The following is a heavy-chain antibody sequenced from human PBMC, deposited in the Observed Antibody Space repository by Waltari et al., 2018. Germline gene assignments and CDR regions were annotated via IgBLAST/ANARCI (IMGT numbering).Heavy chain of an antibody. Sequence: QVQLVQSGAEVKKPGASVKVSCKASGYTFTGYYMHWVRQAPGQGLEWMGRSNPSSGGTNYAQKFQGRVTMTRDTAISTAYMELSRLRSDDTAVYYGARVRGARGLDAFDIWGQGTMVTVSS. V-gene: IGHV1-2*06. J-gene: IGHJ3*02. CDR2: SNPSSGGT. CDR1: GYTFTGYY. D-gene: IGHD1-26*01. CDR3: ARVRGARGLDAFDI.